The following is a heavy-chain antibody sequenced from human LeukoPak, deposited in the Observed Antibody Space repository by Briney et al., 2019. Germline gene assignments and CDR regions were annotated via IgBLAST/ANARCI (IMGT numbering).Heavy chain of an antibody. D-gene: IGHD6-13*01. Sequence: ASVKVSCKASGYTFSNHGITWVRQASGQGIEWMGWISAYTGKTNYAQKLQGRVTMTTDTSTSTAYMELRSLRSDDTAVYYCARLAAAGTLPAYWGQGTLVTVSS. CDR3: ARLAAAGTLPAY. CDR2: ISAYTGKT. CDR1: GYTFSNHG. V-gene: IGHV1-18*01. J-gene: IGHJ4*02.